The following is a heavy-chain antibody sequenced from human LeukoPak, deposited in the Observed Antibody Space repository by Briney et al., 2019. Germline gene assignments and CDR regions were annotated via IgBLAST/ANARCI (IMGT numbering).Heavy chain of an antibody. CDR2: IYTSGST. CDR1: GGSISSYY. J-gene: IGHJ5*02. V-gene: IGHV4-4*07. Sequence: SETLSLTCTVSGGSISSYYWSWIRQPAGKGLEWIGRIYTSGSTNYNPSLKSRVTMSVDTSKNQFSLKLSSVTAADTAVYYCARVSGSVVVVAATWFDPWGRGTLVTVSS. D-gene: IGHD2-15*01. CDR3: ARVSGSVVVVAATWFDP.